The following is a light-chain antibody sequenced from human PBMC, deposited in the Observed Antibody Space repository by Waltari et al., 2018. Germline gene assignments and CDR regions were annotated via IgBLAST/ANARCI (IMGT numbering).Light chain of an antibody. CDR1: QSIARW. CDR2: ASS. J-gene: IGKJ1*01. CDR3: QQYNSHST. Sequence: DIQMTQSPSTLSASVGDRVTISCRASQSIARWLAWYQQKPGEAPKLLIYASSVVQNGGSSRYSGSGSGAEFTLTISSLQADDFATYYCQQYNSHSTFGPGTRVE. V-gene: IGKV1-5*03.